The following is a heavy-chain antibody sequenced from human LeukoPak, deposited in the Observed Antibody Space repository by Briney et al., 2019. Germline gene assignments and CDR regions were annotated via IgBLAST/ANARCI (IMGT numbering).Heavy chain of an antibody. CDR3: ARDRYSSGWQGGFVY. CDR1: GFTFSSYS. Sequence: GGSLRLSCAASGFTFSSYSMNWVRQAPGKGLEWVSSISSSSSYIYYADSVKGRFTISRDNAKNSLYLQMNSLRAEDTAVYYCARDRYSSGWQGGFVYWGQGTLVTVSS. CDR2: ISSSSSYI. V-gene: IGHV3-21*01. D-gene: IGHD6-19*01. J-gene: IGHJ4*02.